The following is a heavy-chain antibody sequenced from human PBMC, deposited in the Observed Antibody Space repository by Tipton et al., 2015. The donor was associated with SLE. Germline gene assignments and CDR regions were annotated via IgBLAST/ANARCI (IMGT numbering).Heavy chain of an antibody. CDR3: ARHLCTNGVCPFDY. CDR1: GDSISSGRHY. CDR2: IYENGGT. J-gene: IGHJ4*02. V-gene: IGHV4-61*09. Sequence: TLSLTCTVSGDSISSGRHYWSWIRRPAGKGLEWIGHIYENGGTNYNPSVGSRFTLSVDTSKSQFSLEVTSLTAADTAVYYCARHLCTNGVCPFDYWGQGIQVTVSS. D-gene: IGHD2-8*01.